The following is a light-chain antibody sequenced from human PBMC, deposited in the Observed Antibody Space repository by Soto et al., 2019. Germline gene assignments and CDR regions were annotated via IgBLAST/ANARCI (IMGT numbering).Light chain of an antibody. CDR3: LQHSLYPIT. CDR1: QALKNE. J-gene: IGKJ4*01. CDR2: HAS. V-gene: IGKV1-17*01. Sequence: DIQMTQSPSSLSGSVGDRVTLTCRASQALKNELGWFQQTPGKAPQRLIYHASTLHSGVPSRFSGCGSGTEFTLAISSLQPEASGTYFCLQHSLYPITFGGLTKVEIK.